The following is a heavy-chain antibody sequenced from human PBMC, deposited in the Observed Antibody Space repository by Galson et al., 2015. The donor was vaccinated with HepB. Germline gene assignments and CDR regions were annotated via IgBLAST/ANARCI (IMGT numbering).Heavy chain of an antibody. CDR3: ARDLRYCSGGSCYSGYYYGMDV. V-gene: IGHV3-11*06. CDR2: ISSSSSYT. Sequence: SLRLSCAASGFTFSDYYMSWIRQAPGKGLEWVSYISSSSSYTNYADSVKGRFTISRDNAKNSLYLQMNSLRAEDTAVYYCARDLRYCSGGSCYSGYYYGMDVWGQGTTVTVSS. J-gene: IGHJ6*02. CDR1: GFTFSDYY. D-gene: IGHD2-15*01.